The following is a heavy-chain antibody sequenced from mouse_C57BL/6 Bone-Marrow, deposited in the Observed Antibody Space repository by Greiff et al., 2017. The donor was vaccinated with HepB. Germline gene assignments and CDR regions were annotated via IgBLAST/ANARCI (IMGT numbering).Heavy chain of an antibody. D-gene: IGHD1-1*01. V-gene: IGHV1-80*01. Sequence: VQLQQSGAELVKPGASVKISCKASGYAFSSYWMNWVKQRPGKGLEWIGQIYPGDGDTNYNGKFKGKATLTADKSSSTAYMQLSSLTSEDSAVYFCARMGFYGSSPMDYWGQGTSVTVSS. J-gene: IGHJ4*01. CDR1: GYAFSSYW. CDR2: IYPGDGDT. CDR3: ARMGFYGSSPMDY.